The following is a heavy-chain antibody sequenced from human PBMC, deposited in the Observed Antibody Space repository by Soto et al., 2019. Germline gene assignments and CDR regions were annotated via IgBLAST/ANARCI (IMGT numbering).Heavy chain of an antibody. D-gene: IGHD3-3*01. J-gene: IGHJ6*02. CDR1: GGSIGSYY. CDR3: ARDGGFYYGMDV. V-gene: IGHV4-59*01. Sequence: QVQLQESGPGLVKPSETLSLTCTVSGGSIGSYYWNWIRQPPGKGLEWIGYIYYSGSTNYNPSLKSRATTAGDTSKNQFSLKLSSVTAADTAVYYCARDGGFYYGMDVWGQGTTVTVSS. CDR2: IYYSGST.